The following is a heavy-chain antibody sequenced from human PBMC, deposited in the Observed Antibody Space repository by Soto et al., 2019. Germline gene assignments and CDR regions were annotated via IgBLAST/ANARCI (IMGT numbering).Heavy chain of an antibody. V-gene: IGHV3-13*01. CDR2: IGTAGDT. CDR3: ARAPGSSGYYWYFDL. CDR1: GFTFSSYD. J-gene: IGHJ2*01. Sequence: GGSLRLSCAASGFTFSSYDMHWVRQATGKGLEWVSAIGTAGDTYYPGSVMGRFTISRENAKNSLYLQMNSLRAGDTAVYYCARAPGSSGYYWYFDLWGRGTLVTVSS. D-gene: IGHD3-22*01.